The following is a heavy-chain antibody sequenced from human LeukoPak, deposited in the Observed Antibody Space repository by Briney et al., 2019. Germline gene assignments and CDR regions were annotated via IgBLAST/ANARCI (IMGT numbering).Heavy chain of an antibody. CDR2: INAGNGNT. V-gene: IGHV1-3*01. J-gene: IGHJ6*02. CDR1: GYTFTSYT. Sequence: APVKVSCKASGYTFTSYTIHWVRQAPGQRLEWMGWINAGNGNTKYSQKFQDRVTITRDTSANTAYMELRSLRSDDTAVYYCARDQISSSWYSDDYYYGMDVWGQGTTVTVSS. D-gene: IGHD6-13*01. CDR3: ARDQISSSWYSDDYYYGMDV.